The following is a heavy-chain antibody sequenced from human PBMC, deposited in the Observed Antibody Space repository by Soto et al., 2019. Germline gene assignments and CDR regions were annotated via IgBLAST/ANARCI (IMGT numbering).Heavy chain of an antibody. CDR1: GFTFTSSA. J-gene: IGHJ4*02. CDR2: IVVGSGNT. V-gene: IGHV1-58*01. D-gene: IGHD3-22*01. CDR3: AVNYYDSSGYYYNDY. Sequence: ASVKVSCKASGFTFTSSAVQWVRQARGQRLEWIGWIVVGSGNTNYAQKFQERVTITRDMSTSTAYMELSSLRSEDTAVYYCAVNYYDSSGYYYNDYWGQGTLVTVSS.